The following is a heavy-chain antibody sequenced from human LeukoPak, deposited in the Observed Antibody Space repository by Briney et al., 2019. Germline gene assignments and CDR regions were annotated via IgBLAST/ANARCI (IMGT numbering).Heavy chain of an antibody. J-gene: IGHJ4*02. V-gene: IGHV4-59*08. CDR1: GGSISSYY. CDR2: IYYSGST. D-gene: IGHD2-15*01. CDR3: ARASEVVVAATPLADY. Sequence: SETLSLTCDVSGGSISSYYWSWIRQPPGKGLEWIGYIYYSGSTNYNPSLKSRVTISVDTSKNQFSLKLSSVTAADTAVYYCARASEVVVAATPLADYWGQGTLVTVSS.